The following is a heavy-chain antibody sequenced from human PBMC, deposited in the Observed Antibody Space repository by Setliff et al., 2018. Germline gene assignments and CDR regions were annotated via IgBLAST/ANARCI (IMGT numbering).Heavy chain of an antibody. D-gene: IGHD3-10*01. CDR3: ARDDYYGSGSPLDF. J-gene: IGHJ4*02. CDR2: IYTSGST. Sequence: SETLFLTCTVSGGSISSGSYYWSWIRQPAGSGLEWIGHIYTSGSTNYNPSLKSRVTISVDTSKNQFSLKLNSVTAADTAVYYCARDDYYGSGSPLDFWGQGTVVTVSS. V-gene: IGHV4-61*09. CDR1: GGSISSGSYY.